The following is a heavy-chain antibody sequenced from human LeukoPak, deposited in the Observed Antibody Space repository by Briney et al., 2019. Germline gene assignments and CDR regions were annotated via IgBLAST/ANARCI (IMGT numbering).Heavy chain of an antibody. J-gene: IGHJ4*02. Sequence: GGSLRLSCAASGFIFSSRWMHWVHQSPGKGLEWVANINKDGSAKYYVDSVKGRFTLSRDDSRNTVYLQLNNLRVEDTAIYYCAKANWVSNADAVWWGQGAQVTVSS. CDR1: GFIFSSRW. CDR3: AKANWVSNADAVW. V-gene: IGHV3-7*03. CDR2: INKDGSAK. D-gene: IGHD1-1*01.